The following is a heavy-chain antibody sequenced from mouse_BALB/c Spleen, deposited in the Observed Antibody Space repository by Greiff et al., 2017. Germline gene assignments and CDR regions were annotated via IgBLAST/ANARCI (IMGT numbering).Heavy chain of an antibody. CDR1: GYTFTDYN. V-gene: IGHV1-18*01. J-gene: IGHJ3*01. Sequence: EVQLQQSGPELVKPGASVKIPCKASGYTFTDYNMDWVKQSHGKSLEWIGDINPNNGGTIYNQKFKGKATLTVDKSSSTAYMELRSLTSEDTAVYYCARGAGWLLTFAYWGQGTLVTVSA. CDR3: ARGAGWLLTFAY. D-gene: IGHD2-3*01. CDR2: INPNNGGT.